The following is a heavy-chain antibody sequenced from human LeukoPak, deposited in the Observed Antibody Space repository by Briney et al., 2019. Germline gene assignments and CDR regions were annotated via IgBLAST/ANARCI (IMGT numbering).Heavy chain of an antibody. J-gene: IGHJ4*02. V-gene: IGHV3-15*01. D-gene: IGHD6-6*01. CDR2: IKSKIDGGST. CDR1: GFTFTNAW. CDR3: AGLGEFSSSSVIDY. Sequence: GGSLTLSCAASGFTFTNAWMTWVRQAPGKGLEWVGRIKSKIDGGSTDYAAPVKGRFTISRDDSKNTLYLQMNSLETEDTAVYYCAGLGEFSSSSVIDYWGQGTLVTVSS.